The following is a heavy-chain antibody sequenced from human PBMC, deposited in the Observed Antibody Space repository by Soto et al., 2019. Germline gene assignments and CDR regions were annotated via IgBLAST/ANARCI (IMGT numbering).Heavy chain of an antibody. CDR1: GESISSSSYY. D-gene: IGHD2-21*02. Sequence: SETLALTCLVSGESISSSSYYWGWIRQPPGKGWEWIGSIYHSGRTYYNPSLKSRVSISIDTSKNQFSLKLSSVTAADTALYYCARQRTTVVTQAYFDYWGQGALVTVSS. CDR2: IYHSGRT. V-gene: IGHV4-39*01. CDR3: ARQRTTVVTQAYFDY. J-gene: IGHJ4*02.